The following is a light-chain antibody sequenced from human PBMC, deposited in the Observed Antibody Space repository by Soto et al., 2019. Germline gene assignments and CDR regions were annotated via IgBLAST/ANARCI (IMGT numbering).Light chain of an antibody. J-gene: IGLJ3*02. CDR2: LEGSGSY. V-gene: IGLV4-60*02. CDR1: SRHSSYI. CDR3: ETWDSNTRV. Sequence: QPVLTQSSSASASLGSSVKLTCTLSSRHSSYIIAWHQQQPGKAPRYLMKLEGSGSYNKGSGVPDRFSGSSSGADRYLTISNLQFEDEADYYCETWDSNTRVFGGGTQLTVL.